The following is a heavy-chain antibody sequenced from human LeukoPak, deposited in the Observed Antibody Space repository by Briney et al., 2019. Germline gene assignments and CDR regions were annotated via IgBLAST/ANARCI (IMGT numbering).Heavy chain of an antibody. CDR3: ARVYSRYDILTGYYHYHFDY. CDR1: GGSISSHY. Sequence: PSETLSLTCTVSGGSISSHYWSWIRQPPGKGLEWIGYIYYSGSTNYNPSLKSRVTISVDTSKNQFSLKLSSVTAADTAVYYCARVYSRYDILTGYYHYHFDYWGQGTLVTVSS. D-gene: IGHD3-9*01. CDR2: IYYSGST. J-gene: IGHJ4*02. V-gene: IGHV4-59*11.